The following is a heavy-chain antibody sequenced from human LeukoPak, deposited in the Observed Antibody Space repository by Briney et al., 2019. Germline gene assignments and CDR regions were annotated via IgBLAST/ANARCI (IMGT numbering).Heavy chain of an antibody. CDR3: ARQEWFGELLDY. V-gene: IGHV4-39*01. D-gene: IGHD3-10*01. CDR2: IYYSGST. CDR1: GGSLSSSSYY. J-gene: IGHJ4*02. Sequence: SETLSLTCTVPGGSLSSSSYYWGWIRQPPGKGLEWLGSIYYSGSTYYNPSLKCRVTISVDTSKNQFSLKLSSVTAADTAVYYCARQEWFGELLDYWGQGTLVTVSS.